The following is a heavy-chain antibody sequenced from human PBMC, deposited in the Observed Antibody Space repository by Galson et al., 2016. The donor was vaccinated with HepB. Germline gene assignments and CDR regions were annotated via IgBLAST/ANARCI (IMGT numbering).Heavy chain of an antibody. Sequence: SVKVSCKASGYTFTSHGISWVRQAPGQGLEWLGWISANSGNTNYAQNLQGRVTLTTDTSTTTAYMELRSLRSDDTAVYYCARDVRHGLDVWGQGTTVTVSS. V-gene: IGHV1-18*04. J-gene: IGHJ6*02. CDR3: ARDVRHGLDV. D-gene: IGHD6-25*01. CDR1: GYTFTSHG. CDR2: ISANSGNT.